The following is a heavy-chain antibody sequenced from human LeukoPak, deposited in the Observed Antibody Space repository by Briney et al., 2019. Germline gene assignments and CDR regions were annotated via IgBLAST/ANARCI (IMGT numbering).Heavy chain of an antibody. D-gene: IGHD6-13*01. J-gene: IGHJ4*02. V-gene: IGHV3-53*04. CDR2: IYSGGST. CDR3: ASFGILGAAGAFDY. Sequence: GDSLRLSCAASGFTVSSNYMSWVRQAPGKGLEWVSVIYSGGSTYYADSVKGRFTISRHNSKNTLYLQMNSLRAEDTAVYYCASFGILGAAGAFDYWGQGTLVTVSS. CDR1: GFTVSSNY.